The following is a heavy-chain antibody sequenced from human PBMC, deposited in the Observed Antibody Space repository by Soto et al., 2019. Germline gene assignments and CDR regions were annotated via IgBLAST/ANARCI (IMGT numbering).Heavy chain of an antibody. Sequence: GGSLRLSCAASGFTFSSYAMHWVRQAPGKGLEWVAVISYDGSNKYYADSVKGRFTISRDNSKNTLYLQMNSLRAEDTAVYYCARDLSSSVVVVVAATPKWYYYGMDVWGQGTTVTVSS. CDR3: ARDLSSSVVVVVAATPKWYYYGMDV. D-gene: IGHD2-15*01. CDR2: ISYDGSNK. V-gene: IGHV3-30-3*01. CDR1: GFTFSSYA. J-gene: IGHJ6*02.